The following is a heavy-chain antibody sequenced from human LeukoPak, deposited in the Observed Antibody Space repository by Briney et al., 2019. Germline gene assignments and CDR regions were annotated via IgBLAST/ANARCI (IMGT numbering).Heavy chain of an antibody. V-gene: IGHV4-61*02. J-gene: IGHJ4*02. D-gene: IGHD6-19*01. CDR1: GGSISSSSYY. CDR3: ASASVAGTDFDY. Sequence: SETLSLTCTVSGGSISSSSYYWSWIRQPAGKGLEWIGRIYTSGSTNYNPSLKSRVTISVDTSKNQFSLKLSSVTAADTAVYYCASASVAGTDFDYWGQGTLVTVSS. CDR2: IYTSGST.